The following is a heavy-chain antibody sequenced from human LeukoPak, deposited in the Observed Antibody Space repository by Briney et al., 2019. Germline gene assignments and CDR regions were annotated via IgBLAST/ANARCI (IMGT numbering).Heavy chain of an antibody. Sequence: PGGSLRLSCAASGFTFSSSAISWVRQAPGKGLEWVSAISGSGGNTHYADSVKGRFTISRDNSKNTLYLQMNSLRAEDTAVYYCAKILVPADDAFDIWGQGTMVTVSS. CDR2: ISGSGGNT. CDR3: AKILVPADDAFDI. J-gene: IGHJ3*02. CDR1: GFTFSSSA. V-gene: IGHV3-23*01. D-gene: IGHD2-2*01.